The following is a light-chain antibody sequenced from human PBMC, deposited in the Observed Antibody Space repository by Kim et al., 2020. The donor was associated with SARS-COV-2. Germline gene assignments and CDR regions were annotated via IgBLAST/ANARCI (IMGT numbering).Light chain of an antibody. CDR1: ALPKQY. V-gene: IGLV3-25*03. CDR2: KDS. Sequence: VSPGHTARITCSGDALPKQYAYWYQQKPGQAPVLVIYKDSERPSGIPERFSGSSSGTTVTLTISGVQAENEADYYCQSPDSSGTYVFGTGTKVTVL. CDR3: QSPDSSGTYV. J-gene: IGLJ1*01.